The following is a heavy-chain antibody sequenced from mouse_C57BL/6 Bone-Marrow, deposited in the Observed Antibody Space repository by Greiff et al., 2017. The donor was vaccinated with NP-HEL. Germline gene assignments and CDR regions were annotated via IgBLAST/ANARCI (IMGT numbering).Heavy chain of an antibody. Sequence: EVKLQESGPGLVKPSQSLSLTCSVTGYSITSGYYWNWIRQFPGNKLEWMGYISYDGSNNYNPSLKNRISITRDTSKNQFFLKLNSVTTEDTATYYCAREEDITTGYYFDYWGQGTTLTVSS. J-gene: IGHJ2*01. D-gene: IGHD1-1*01. CDR3: AREEDITTGYYFDY. CDR1: GYSITSGYY. CDR2: ISYDGSN. V-gene: IGHV3-6*01.